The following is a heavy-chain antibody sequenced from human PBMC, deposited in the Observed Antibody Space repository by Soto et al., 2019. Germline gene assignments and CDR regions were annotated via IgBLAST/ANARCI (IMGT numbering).Heavy chain of an antibody. CDR2: SIPIFGTA. CDR3: AREYSSSWYGKTKKGDDAFDI. D-gene: IGHD6-13*01. CDR1: GGTFSSYA. J-gene: IGHJ3*02. Sequence: QVQLVQSGAEVKKPGSSVKVSCKASGGTFSSYAISWVRQAPGQGLEWMGGSIPIFGTANYAQKFQGRVTITADESTSTAYMELSSLRSEDTAVYYCAREYSSSWYGKTKKGDDAFDIWGQGTMVTVSS. V-gene: IGHV1-69*01.